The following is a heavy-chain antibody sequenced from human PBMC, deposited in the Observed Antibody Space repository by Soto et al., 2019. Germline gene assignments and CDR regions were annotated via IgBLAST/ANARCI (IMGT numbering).Heavy chain of an antibody. J-gene: IGHJ3*02. Sequence: SETLSLTCAVSGGSISSSNWWSWVRQPPGKGLECIGEIYHSGSTNYNPSLKSRVTISVDKSKNQFSLKLSSVTAADTAVYYCASDVKAYDILTGYYVGAAFDIWGQGTMVTVSS. D-gene: IGHD3-9*01. V-gene: IGHV4-4*02. CDR1: GGSISSSNW. CDR3: ASDVKAYDILTGYYVGAAFDI. CDR2: IYHSGST.